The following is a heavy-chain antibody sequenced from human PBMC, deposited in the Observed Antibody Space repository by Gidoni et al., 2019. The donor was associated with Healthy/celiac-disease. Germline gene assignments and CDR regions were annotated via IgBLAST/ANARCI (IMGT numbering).Heavy chain of an antibody. Sequence: EVQLVESGGGLVQPGGSLRLSCAASGFTFSSYAMSWVRQAPGQGLGWVSAISGSGGSTYYADSVKGRFTISRDNSKNTLYLQMNSLRAEDTAVYYCAKDTGASFVFTIFGGKFDPWGQGTLVTVSA. CDR1: GFTFSSYA. J-gene: IGHJ5*02. CDR3: AKDTGASFVFTIFGGKFDP. V-gene: IGHV3-23*04. CDR2: ISGSGGST. D-gene: IGHD3-3*01.